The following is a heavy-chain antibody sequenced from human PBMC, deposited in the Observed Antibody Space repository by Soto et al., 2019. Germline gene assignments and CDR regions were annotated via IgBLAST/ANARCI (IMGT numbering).Heavy chain of an antibody. Sequence: GGSLRLSCAASGFTFDDYAMHWGRQVPGKGLEWVSGINWNSGSIGYGDSVKGRFAISRDNAKNSLHLQMNSLGAEDTAFYYCVKDESINWYSGHFRHWGQGTLVTVSS. D-gene: IGHD6-13*01. J-gene: IGHJ1*01. CDR2: INWNSGSI. CDR1: GFTFDDYA. V-gene: IGHV3-9*01. CDR3: VKDESINWYSGHFRH.